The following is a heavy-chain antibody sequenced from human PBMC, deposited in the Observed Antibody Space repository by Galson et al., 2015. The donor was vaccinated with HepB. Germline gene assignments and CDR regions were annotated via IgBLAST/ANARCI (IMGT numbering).Heavy chain of an antibody. J-gene: IGHJ4*02. CDR3: VKGTTNIDN. Sequence: SLRLSCAASGFTFSSLGMTWVREAPGKGLECVSAISVRGDSTDYADSVKGRFTISRDNSKNMLYLQMNNLSAEDTAVYYCVKGTTNIDNWGQGTLVTVSS. V-gene: IGHV3-23*01. CDR2: ISVRGDST. CDR1: GFTFSSLG. D-gene: IGHD1-1*01.